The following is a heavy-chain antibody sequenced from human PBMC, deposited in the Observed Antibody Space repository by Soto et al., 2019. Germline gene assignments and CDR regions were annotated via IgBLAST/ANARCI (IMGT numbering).Heavy chain of an antibody. CDR2: IHPSDSDI. CDR3: ARHDGDSGYHLDY. Sequence: GESRKISCXGSGYRFTSFWIAWVRQMPGKGLEWMGRIHPSDSDIKYSPSFQGHVTISADKSSNTAYLHWGSLKASDTAMYYCARHDGDSGYHLDYWGQGALVTVSS. D-gene: IGHD5-12*01. J-gene: IGHJ4*02. V-gene: IGHV5-10-1*01. CDR1: GYRFTSFW.